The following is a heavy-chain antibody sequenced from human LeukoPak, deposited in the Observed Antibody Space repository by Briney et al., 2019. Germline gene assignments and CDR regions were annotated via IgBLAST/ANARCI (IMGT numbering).Heavy chain of an antibody. J-gene: IGHJ4*02. V-gene: IGHV1-18*04. CDR2: ISAYNGNT. CDR1: GYTFTSYG. D-gene: IGHD1-1*01. CDR3: ARDRASAGTFDY. Sequence: ASVKVSCKASGYTFTSYGISWVRQATGQGLEWMGWISAYNGNTNYAQKLQGRVTMTTDTSTSTAYMELRSLRSDDTAVYYCARDRASAGTFDYWGQGTLVTVSS.